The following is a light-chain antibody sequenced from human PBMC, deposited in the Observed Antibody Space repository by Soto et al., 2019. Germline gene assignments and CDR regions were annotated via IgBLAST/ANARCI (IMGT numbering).Light chain of an antibody. J-gene: IGLJ1*01. Sequence: QSALTQPPSASGSPGQSVTISCTGTSSDIGGYDHVSWYRQDPGKAPKVMIYSVSNRPSGVSNRFSGSKSGNTASLTISGLQAEDEADYYCISYTVSRSYVFGSGTKLTVL. CDR1: SSDIGGYDH. CDR2: SVS. CDR3: ISYTVSRSYV. V-gene: IGLV2-14*01.